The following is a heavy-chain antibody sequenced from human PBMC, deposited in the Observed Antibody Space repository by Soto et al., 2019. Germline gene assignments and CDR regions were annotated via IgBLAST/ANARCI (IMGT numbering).Heavy chain of an antibody. Sequence: QVQLQESGPGLVKPSGTLSLTCAVSGGSISSSNWWSWVRQPPGKGLEWIGEIYHSGSTNYNPSLQRRVTIYVDKSKNQFSLKLSSVTAADTAVYYCARGRLGTRGALDYWGQGTLVTVSS. CDR2: IYHSGST. CDR3: ARGRLGTRGALDY. V-gene: IGHV4-4*02. D-gene: IGHD5-12*01. CDR1: GGSISSSNW. J-gene: IGHJ4*02.